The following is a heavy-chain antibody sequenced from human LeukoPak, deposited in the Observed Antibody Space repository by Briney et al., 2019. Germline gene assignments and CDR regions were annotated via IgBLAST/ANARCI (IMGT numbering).Heavy chain of an antibody. CDR3: AREPRPKLGYCSGGSCYS. Sequence: GGSLRLSCAASGFTFSSYSMNWVRQAPGKGLEWVSSISSSSSYIYYADSVKGRFTISRDNAKNSLYLQMNSLRAEDTAVYYCAREPRPKLGYCSGGSCYSWGQGTLVTVSS. CDR1: GFTFSSYS. V-gene: IGHV3-21*01. D-gene: IGHD2-15*01. CDR2: ISSSSSYI. J-gene: IGHJ4*02.